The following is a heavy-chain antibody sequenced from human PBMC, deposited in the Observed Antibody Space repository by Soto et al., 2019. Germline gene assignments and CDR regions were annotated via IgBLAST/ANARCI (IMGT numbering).Heavy chain of an antibody. CDR1: GGSISSGGYY. V-gene: IGHV4-31*03. Sequence: SETLSLTCTVSGGSISSGGYYWSWIRQHPGKGLEWIGYIYYSGSTYYNPSLKSRVTISVDTSKNQFSLKLSSVTAADTAVYHCARLEVATSYYYYYGMDVWGQGTTVTVSS. CDR3: ARLEVATSYYYYYGMDV. CDR2: IYYSGST. J-gene: IGHJ6*02. D-gene: IGHD5-12*01.